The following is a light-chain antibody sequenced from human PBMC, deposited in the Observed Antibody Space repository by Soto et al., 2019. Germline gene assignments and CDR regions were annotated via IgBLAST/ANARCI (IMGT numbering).Light chain of an antibody. CDR1: GSNIGSDT. CDR2: SIN. J-gene: IGLJ2*01. V-gene: IGLV1-44*01. Sequence: QSVLTQPPSESGTPGQRVTISCSGSGSNIGSDTVNWYQQLPGTAPKLLIYSINQRPSGVPDRFSGSKSGTSASLAISGLQSDDEADYYCAAWDDSLNGVVFGGGNKLTVL. CDR3: AAWDDSLNGVV.